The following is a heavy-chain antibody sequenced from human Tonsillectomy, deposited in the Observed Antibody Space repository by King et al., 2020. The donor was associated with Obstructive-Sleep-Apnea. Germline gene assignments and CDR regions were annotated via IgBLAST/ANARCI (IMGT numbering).Heavy chain of an antibody. J-gene: IGHJ4*02. CDR3: ARGGDDSSSYS. V-gene: IGHV4-34*01. CDR1: GGSFSGYY. D-gene: IGHD3-22*01. CDR2: INHSGST. Sequence: VQLPQWGAGLLKPSETLSLTCAVYGGSFSGYYWSWIRQPPGKGLEWIGEINHSGSTNYNPSLKSRVTISVDTSKNQFSLKLSSVTAADTAVYYCARGGDDSSSYSSGQGTLVTVSS.